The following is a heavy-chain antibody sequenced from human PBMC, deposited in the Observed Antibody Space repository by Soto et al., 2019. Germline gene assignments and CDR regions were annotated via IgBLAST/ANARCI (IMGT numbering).Heavy chain of an antibody. J-gene: IGHJ4*02. CDR1: GFTFSSYA. CDR3: AKVLSHDYYDSSGYYYEPRATFDY. V-gene: IGHV3-23*01. Sequence: EVQLLESGGGLVQPGGSLRLSCAASGFTFSSYAMSWVRQAPGKGLEWVSAISGSGGSTYYADSVKGRFTISRDNSKNTLYLQMNSLRAEDTAVYYCAKVLSHDYYDSSGYYYEPRATFDYWGQGTLVTVSS. CDR2: ISGSGGST. D-gene: IGHD3-22*01.